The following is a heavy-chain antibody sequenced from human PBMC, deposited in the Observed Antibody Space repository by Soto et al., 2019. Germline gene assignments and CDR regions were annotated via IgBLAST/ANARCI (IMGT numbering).Heavy chain of an antibody. V-gene: IGHV3-15*07. D-gene: IGHD3-10*01. CDR2: VKSKTDGGTT. J-gene: IGHJ4*02. CDR1: GFTFSNAW. CDR3: CTGVGMVRSGGLGY. Sequence: EVQLVESGGGLVKPGGSLRVSCAASGFTFSNAWMFWVRQAPGKGLEWVGRVKSKTDGGTTDYTTPVKDRFTISREDSKNTVYLEMSSLDIEDTGVYYCCTGVGMVRSGGLGYWGQGVLVTVSS.